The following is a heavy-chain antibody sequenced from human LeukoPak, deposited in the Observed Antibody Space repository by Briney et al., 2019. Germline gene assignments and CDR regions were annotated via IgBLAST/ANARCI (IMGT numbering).Heavy chain of an antibody. V-gene: IGHV3-48*02. D-gene: IGHD3-10*01. CDR1: GFTFSSYS. CDR3: ARDSSGRYYPNWNDP. Sequence: PGGSLRLSCAASGFTFSSYSMNWVRQAPGKGLEWVSYISSSSTTIYYADSVKGRFTISRDNAKNSLYLQMNSLRDEDTAVYYCARDSSGRYYPNWNDPWGQGTLVTVSS. CDR2: ISSSSTTI. J-gene: IGHJ5*02.